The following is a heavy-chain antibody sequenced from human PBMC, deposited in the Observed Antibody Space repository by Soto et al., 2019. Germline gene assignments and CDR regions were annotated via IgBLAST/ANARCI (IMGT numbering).Heavy chain of an antibody. D-gene: IGHD2-15*01. CDR3: ARQGEFCSGDNCYTDY. J-gene: IGHJ4*02. V-gene: IGHV5-10-1*01. Sequence: GESLKISCKGSGYSFTSYWISWVRQMPGKGLEWMGRIDPSDSYTNYSPSFQGHVTISADKSISTAYLQWSSLKASDTAMYYCARQGEFCSGDNCYTDYWVQCTLVTVS. CDR2: IDPSDSYT. CDR1: GYSFTSYW.